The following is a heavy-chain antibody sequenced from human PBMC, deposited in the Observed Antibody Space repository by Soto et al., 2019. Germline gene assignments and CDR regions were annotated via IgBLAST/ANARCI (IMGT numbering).Heavy chain of an antibody. CDR3: ARGRGGWFINQMLNAFDI. V-gene: IGHV4-59*01. CDR2: IYYSGHT. Sequence: QVQLQESGPGLVKPSETLSLTCTVSGGSISSYYWSWIRQPPGKGLEWIGYIYYSGHTNYNPSLKRRVTISVDTSKNQFSMKLSSVTAADTAVYYCARGRGGWFINQMLNAFDIWGQGTMVTVSS. J-gene: IGHJ3*02. CDR1: GGSISSYY. D-gene: IGHD2-2*01.